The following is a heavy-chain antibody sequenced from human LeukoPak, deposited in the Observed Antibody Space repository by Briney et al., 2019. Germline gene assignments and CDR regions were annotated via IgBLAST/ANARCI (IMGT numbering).Heavy chain of an antibody. V-gene: IGHV4-34*01. J-gene: IGHJ6*02. D-gene: IGHD6-6*01. Sequence: SETLSLTCAVYGGSFSGYYWSWIRQPPGKGLEWIGEINHSGSTNYNLSLKSRVTISVDTSKNQFSLKLSSVTAADTAVYYCARGVIAAPHYYYGMDVWGQGTTVTVSS. CDR3: ARGVIAAPHYYYGMDV. CDR1: GGSFSGYY. CDR2: INHSGST.